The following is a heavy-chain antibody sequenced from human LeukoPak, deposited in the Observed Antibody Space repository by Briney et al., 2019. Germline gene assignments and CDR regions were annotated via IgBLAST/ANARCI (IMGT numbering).Heavy chain of an antibody. Sequence: ASVKVSCKASGYTFTSYGISWVRQAPGQGLEWMGWISAYNGNTNYAPKLQGRVTMTTDTSTSTAYMELRSLRSDDTAVYYFARDLITIFGVVIISYYYGMDVWGQGTTVTVSS. J-gene: IGHJ6*02. CDR3: ARDLITIFGVVIISYYYGMDV. CDR2: ISAYNGNT. CDR1: GYTFTSYG. V-gene: IGHV1-18*01. D-gene: IGHD3-3*01.